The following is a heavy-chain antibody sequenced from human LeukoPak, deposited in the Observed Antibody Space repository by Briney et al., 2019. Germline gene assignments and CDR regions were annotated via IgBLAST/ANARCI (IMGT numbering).Heavy chain of an antibody. D-gene: IGHD3-3*01. V-gene: IGHV3-21*01. Sequence: GGSLRLSCAASGFTFSSYSMNWVRQAPGKGLEWVSSISSSSSYIYYADSVKGRFTISRDNAKNSLYLQMNSLRAGDTAVYYCVGFGVVIPNWFDPWGQGTLVTVSS. CDR1: GFTFSSYS. CDR2: ISSSSSYI. J-gene: IGHJ5*02. CDR3: VGFGVVIPNWFDP.